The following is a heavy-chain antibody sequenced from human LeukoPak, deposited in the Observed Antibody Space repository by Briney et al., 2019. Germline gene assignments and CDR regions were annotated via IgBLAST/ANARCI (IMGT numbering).Heavy chain of an antibody. CDR1: GYTFTSYY. D-gene: IGHD3-22*01. CDR3: ARGLVYYYDSSGYYYYFDY. V-gene: IGHV1-46*01. Sequence: ASVKVSCKAPGYTFTSYYMHWVRQAPGQGLEWMGIINPSGGSTSYAQKFQGRVTMTRDTSTSTVYMELSSLRSEDTAVYYCARGLVYYYDSSGYYYYFDYWGQGTLVTVSS. CDR2: INPSGGST. J-gene: IGHJ4*02.